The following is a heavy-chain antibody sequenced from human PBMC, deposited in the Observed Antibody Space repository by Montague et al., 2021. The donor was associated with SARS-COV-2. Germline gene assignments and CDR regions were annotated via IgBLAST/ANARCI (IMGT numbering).Heavy chain of an antibody. V-gene: IGHV4-39*01. CDR3: ARREYSYGWGD. Sequence: SETLSLTCTVTGGPISGSSDYWGWIRQSPGKGLEWIASVDYSGSTYYNPSLKSRLTISVDTSKNQFSLKLNSVTAADTALYYRARREYSYGWGDWGQGTLVTVSS. J-gene: IGHJ4*02. CDR2: VDYSGST. CDR1: GGPISGSSDY. D-gene: IGHD5-18*01.